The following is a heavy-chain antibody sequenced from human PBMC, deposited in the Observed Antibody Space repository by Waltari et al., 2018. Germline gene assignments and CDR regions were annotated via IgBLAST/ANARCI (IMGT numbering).Heavy chain of an antibody. CDR2: ICYRGKT. D-gene: IGHD6-19*01. V-gene: IGHV4-39*01. CDR1: GGSISSSDFC. CDR3: ARHEGHWGYSSGWSTLYYFYGMDV. Sequence: QLQLQESGPGLVKPSETLSLTCTVSGGSISSSDFCWVWIRQPPVRGLDWIGSICYRGKTEYNPSLKSRVTISVDTAKNQFSLKLNSVTAADTAVYFCARHEGHWGYSSGWSTLYYFYGMDVWGQGTTVTVS. J-gene: IGHJ6*02.